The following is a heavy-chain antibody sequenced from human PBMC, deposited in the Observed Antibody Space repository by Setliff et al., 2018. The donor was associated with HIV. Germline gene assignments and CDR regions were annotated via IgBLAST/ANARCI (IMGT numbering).Heavy chain of an antibody. CDR1: GGSISSSNW. Sequence: PSETLSLTCAVSGGSISSSNWWSWVRQAPGRGLEWVSSIRIGSGGAIDYADSVQGRFTISRDNSKNSLYLQMNSLRVEDTAVYYCARDPRFDAFDIWGQGTMVTVSS. CDR3: ARDPRFDAFDI. V-gene: IGHV3-21*01. CDR2: IRIGSGGAI. J-gene: IGHJ3*02.